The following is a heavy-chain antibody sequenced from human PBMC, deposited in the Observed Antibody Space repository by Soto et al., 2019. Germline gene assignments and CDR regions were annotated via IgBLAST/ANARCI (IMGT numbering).Heavy chain of an antibody. CDR1: GFTFRSYA. CDR3: AKKGSPSGDHSNWYFDL. V-gene: IGHV3-23*01. J-gene: IGHJ2*01. D-gene: IGHD7-27*01. Sequence: EVQPLESGGGLVQPGGSPRLSCAASGFTFRSYAMGWVRQGPGKGLEWISTIIGSGGSAYYADSVKGRFTISRDNSKNTLYLQMDSLSADDTAVYFCAKKGSPSGDHSNWYFDLWGRGTLVTVSS. CDR2: IIGSGGSA.